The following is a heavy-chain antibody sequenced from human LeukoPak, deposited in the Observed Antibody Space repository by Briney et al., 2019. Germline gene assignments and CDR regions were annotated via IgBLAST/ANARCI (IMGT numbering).Heavy chain of an antibody. CDR3: ASPIPGIAVAGTFDY. CDR2: IYYSGST. Sequence: SETLSLTCTVSGGSISSSSYYWGWIRQPPGKGLEWIGSIYYSGSTYYNPSLKSRVTISVDTSKNHFSLKLSSVTAADTAVYYCASPIPGIAVAGTFDYWGQGTLVTVSS. D-gene: IGHD6-19*01. V-gene: IGHV4-39*01. J-gene: IGHJ4*02. CDR1: GGSISSSSYY.